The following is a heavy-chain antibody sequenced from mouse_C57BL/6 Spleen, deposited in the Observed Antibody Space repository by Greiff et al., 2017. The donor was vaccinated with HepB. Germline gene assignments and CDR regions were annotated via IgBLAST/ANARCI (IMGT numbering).Heavy chain of an antibody. Sequence: VQLQQSGPELVKPGASVKISCKASGYAFSSSWMNWVKQRPGKGLEWIGRIYPGDGDTNYNGKFKGKATLTADKSSSTAYMQLSSLTSEDSAVYFWERGGYGSSYRYFDVWGTGTTVTVSS. CDR2: IYPGDGDT. J-gene: IGHJ1*03. V-gene: IGHV1-82*01. CDR3: ERGGYGSSYRYFDV. D-gene: IGHD1-1*01. CDR1: GYAFSSSW.